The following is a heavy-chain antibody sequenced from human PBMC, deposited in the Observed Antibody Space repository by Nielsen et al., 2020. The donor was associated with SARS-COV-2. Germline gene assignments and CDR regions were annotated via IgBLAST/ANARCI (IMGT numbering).Heavy chain of an antibody. Sequence: GGSLRLSCAASGFTFSNAWMSWVRQAPGKGLEWVGRIKSKTDGGTTDYAAPVKGRFTISRDDSKNTLYLQMNSLKTEDTAVYYCTTDLCCGGDCQYYYGMDVWGQGTTVTVSS. V-gene: IGHV3-15*01. CDR3: TTDLCCGGDCQYYYGMDV. J-gene: IGHJ6*02. D-gene: IGHD2-21*02. CDR2: IKSKTDGGTT. CDR1: GFTFSNAW.